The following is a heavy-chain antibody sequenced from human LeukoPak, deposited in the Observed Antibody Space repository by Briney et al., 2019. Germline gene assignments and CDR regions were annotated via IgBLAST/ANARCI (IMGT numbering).Heavy chain of an antibody. J-gene: IGHJ4*02. D-gene: IGHD3-22*01. CDR3: ARLTSNYDSSGYPLRALDY. Sequence: GESLKISCKGSGYSFTSYWIGWVRQMPGKGLECMGIIYPGDSDTRYSPSFQGQVTISADKSISTAYLQWSSLKASDTAMYYCARLTSNYDSSGYPLRALDYWGQGTLVTVSS. V-gene: IGHV5-51*01. CDR1: GYSFTSYW. CDR2: IYPGDSDT.